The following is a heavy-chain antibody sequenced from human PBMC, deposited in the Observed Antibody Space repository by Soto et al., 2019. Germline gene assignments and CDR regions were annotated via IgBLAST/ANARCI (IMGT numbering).Heavy chain of an antibody. D-gene: IGHD2-21*02. J-gene: IGHJ3*02. Sequence: PGGSLRLSXAASGFTFSSYGMHWVRQAPGKGLEWVAVISYDGSNKYYADSVKGRSTISRDNSKNTLYLQMNSLRAEDTAVYYCAKLHGGNSAAFDIWGQGTMVTVSS. CDR3: AKLHGGNSAAFDI. CDR2: ISYDGSNK. V-gene: IGHV3-30*18. CDR1: GFTFSSYG.